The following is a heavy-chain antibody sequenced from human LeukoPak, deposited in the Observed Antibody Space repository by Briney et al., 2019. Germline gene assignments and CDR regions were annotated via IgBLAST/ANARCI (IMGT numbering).Heavy chain of an antibody. Sequence: GESLKISCMGSGYTFTSYWIAWVRQMPGKGLEWMGMIFPADSDTRYSPSFQGQVTISRDNSKNTLYLQLNSLRVEDTAVYYCAKDRRGSGWYGGFDSWGQGMLVTVSA. CDR3: AKDRRGSGWYGGFDS. V-gene: IGHV5-51*01. D-gene: IGHD6-19*01. CDR2: IFPADSDT. J-gene: IGHJ4*02. CDR1: GYTFTSYW.